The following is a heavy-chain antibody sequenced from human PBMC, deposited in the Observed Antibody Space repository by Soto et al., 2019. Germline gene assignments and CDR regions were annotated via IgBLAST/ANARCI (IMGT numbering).Heavy chain of an antibody. D-gene: IGHD6-13*01. J-gene: IGHJ4*02. CDR2: IDPSDSYT. V-gene: IGHV5-10-1*01. Sequence: GESLRISWKGSGCSFTSYWISWVLQIPGKGLEWMGRIDPSDSYTSYSPSFQGHVTISADKSISTAYLQWSSLKASDTAMYYCARLQAAAGDNDLTFDYWGQGTLVTVSS. CDR1: GCSFTSYW. CDR3: ARLQAAAGDNDLTFDY.